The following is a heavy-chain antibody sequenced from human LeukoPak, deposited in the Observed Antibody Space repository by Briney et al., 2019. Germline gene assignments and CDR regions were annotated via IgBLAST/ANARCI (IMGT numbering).Heavy chain of an antibody. J-gene: IGHJ6*03. CDR3: ARDQRLYYYYYYMDV. CDR1: GFTFSSYS. CDR2: ISSSSSYI. Sequence: GGSLRLSCAASGFTFSSYSMNWVRQAPGKGLEWVSSISSSSSYIYYADSVKGRFTISRDNAKNSLYLQMNSLRAEDTAVYYCARDQRLYYYYYYMDVWGRGTTVTVSS. V-gene: IGHV3-21*01.